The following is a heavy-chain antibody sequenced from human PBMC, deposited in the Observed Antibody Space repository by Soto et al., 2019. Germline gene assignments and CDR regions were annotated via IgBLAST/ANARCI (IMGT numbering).Heavy chain of an antibody. Sequence: GGSLRLSYAASGFTFSSYAMSWVRQAPGKGLEWVSAISGSGGSTYYADSVKGRFTISRDNSKNTLYLQMNSLRAEDTAVYYCTRVRLGSSRSSDYWGQGILVTVSS. CDR3: TRVRLGSSRSSDY. CDR2: ISGSGGST. J-gene: IGHJ4*02. CDR1: GFTFSSYA. V-gene: IGHV3-23*01. D-gene: IGHD6-19*01.